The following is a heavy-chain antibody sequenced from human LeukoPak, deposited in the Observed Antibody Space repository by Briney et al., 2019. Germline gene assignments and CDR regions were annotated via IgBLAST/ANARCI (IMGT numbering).Heavy chain of an antibody. D-gene: IGHD3-16*02. Sequence: PSETLSLTCTVSGGSISSYYWSWIRQPAGKGLEWIGRIYTSGSTNYNPSLKSRVTISVDTSKNQFSLKLSSVTAADTAMYYCARYDVWGTYRAFDYWGQGTLVTVSS. CDR2: IYTSGST. CDR1: GGSISSYY. J-gene: IGHJ4*02. V-gene: IGHV4-4*07. CDR3: ARYDVWGTYRAFDY.